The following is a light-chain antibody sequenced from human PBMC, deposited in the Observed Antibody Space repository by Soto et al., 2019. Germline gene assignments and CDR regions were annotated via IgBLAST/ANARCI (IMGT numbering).Light chain of an antibody. CDR3: QQYNNWQT. J-gene: IGKJ1*01. V-gene: IGKV3-15*01. CDR1: QSLSSN. CDR2: GAS. Sequence: EIVMTQSPATLSVSPGERATLSCRASQSLSSNLAWYQQKPGQAPRLLIFGASTRATGIPARFSGSWSGTEFTLTISSLQSEDFAVYYYQQYNNWQTFGQGTKVEFK.